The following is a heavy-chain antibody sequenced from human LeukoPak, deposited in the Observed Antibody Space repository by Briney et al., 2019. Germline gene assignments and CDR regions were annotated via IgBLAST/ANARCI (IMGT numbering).Heavy chain of an antibody. CDR1: GGSVSGNY. CDR2: IYYSGSP. D-gene: IGHD3-10*01. CDR3: ASGGALWFGEILDY. V-gene: IGHV4-59*02. Sequence: WETLTLTCTVSGGSVSGNYWSWIRQPPGKGLEWIGCIYYSGSPKYNTSLKSRVSISVDTSKNQFSLKLTSVTAADTAVYYCASGGALWFGEILDYWGQGSLV. J-gene: IGHJ4*02.